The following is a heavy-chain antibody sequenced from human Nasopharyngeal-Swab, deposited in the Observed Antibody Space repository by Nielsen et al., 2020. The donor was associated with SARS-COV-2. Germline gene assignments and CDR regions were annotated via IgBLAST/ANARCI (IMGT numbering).Heavy chain of an antibody. CDR1: GFIFRDFA. V-gene: IGHV3-30-3*01. J-gene: IGHJ3*02. CDR2: ISYDGDNK. D-gene: IGHD4-23*01. Sequence: GESLKISCTGSGFIFRDFAMSWFRQAPGKGLEWVAVISYDGDNKYYADSVKGRFTISRDKSKNALYLQMSSLRAEDTAVYYCARGYGGNSEVDAFDIWGQGTMVTVSS. CDR3: ARGYGGNSEVDAFDI.